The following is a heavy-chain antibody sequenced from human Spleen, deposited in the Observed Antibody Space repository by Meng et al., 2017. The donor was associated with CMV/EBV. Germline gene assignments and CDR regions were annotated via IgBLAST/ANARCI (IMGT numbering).Heavy chain of an antibody. Sequence: GGSLRLSCAASGFTFSDYAMTWVRQAPGKGLEWVSIIYSGGSSTYYADSVKGRFTISRDNSKNTLYLQMNSLRAEDTAVYYCAKVDSGSWYRGFFDYWGQGMVVTVSS. CDR1: GFTFSDYA. CDR2: IYSGGSST. J-gene: IGHJ4*02. D-gene: IGHD6-13*01. CDR3: AKVDSGSWYRGFFDY. V-gene: IGHV3-23*03.